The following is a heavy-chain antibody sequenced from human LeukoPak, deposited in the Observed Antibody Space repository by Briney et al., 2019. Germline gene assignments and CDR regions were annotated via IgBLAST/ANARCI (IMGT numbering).Heavy chain of an antibody. CDR2: INHSGST. D-gene: IGHD4-17*01. Sequence: SETLSLTCAVYGGSFSGYYWSWIRQPPGKGLEWIGEINHSGSTNYNPSLKSRVTISVDTSKNQLSLKLSSVTAADTAVYYCARGGMTTVVTRRKILDYWGQGTLVTVSS. CDR3: ARGGMTTVVTRRKILDY. CDR1: GGSFSGYY. J-gene: IGHJ4*02. V-gene: IGHV4-34*01.